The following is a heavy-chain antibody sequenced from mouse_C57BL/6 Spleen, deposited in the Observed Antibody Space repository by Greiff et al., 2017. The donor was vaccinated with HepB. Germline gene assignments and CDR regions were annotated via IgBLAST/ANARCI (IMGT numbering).Heavy chain of an antibody. CDR2: ISSGGSYT. V-gene: IGHV5-6*01. Sequence: EVKVVESGGDLVKPGGSLKLSCAASGFTFSSYGMSWVRQTPDKRLEWVATISSGGSYTYYPDSLKGRFTISKDNAKNTLYMQMSSLTSEDTAMYYWASRSGDDYAKGWYFDVWGTGTTVTVSS. J-gene: IGHJ1*03. CDR3: ASRSGDDYAKGWYFDV. D-gene: IGHD2-4*01. CDR1: GFTFSSYG.